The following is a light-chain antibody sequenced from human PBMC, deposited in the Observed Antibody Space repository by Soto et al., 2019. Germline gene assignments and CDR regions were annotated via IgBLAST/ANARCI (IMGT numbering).Light chain of an antibody. J-gene: IGKJ4*01. CDR1: QSVRSE. CDR3: QQYERWPPLT. V-gene: IGKV3-15*01. Sequence: EIVMTQSPASLSVYPGERVTLSCRASQSVRSELAWYQQKSGQPPRLLIYGASTRATGIPARFSGSGSGTEFTLTINDLQSEDFAVYYCQQYERWPPLTFGGGTKVEIK. CDR2: GAS.